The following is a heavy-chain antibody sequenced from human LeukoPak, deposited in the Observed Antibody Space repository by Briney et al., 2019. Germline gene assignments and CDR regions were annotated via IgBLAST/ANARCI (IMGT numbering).Heavy chain of an antibody. V-gene: IGHV3-74*01. D-gene: IGHD2-15*01. CDR2: INSDGSSR. CDR1: GFTFSNYW. Sequence: GGSLRLSCAASGFTFSNYWMHWVRQAPGKGLVWVSCINSDGSSRSYAASVKGRLTISRDNAKNTLYLQMNSLRAEDTAVYYCARGGYCSGGSCYSSLTTFDMWGQGTMVTVSS. CDR3: ARGGYCSGGSCYSSLTTFDM. J-gene: IGHJ3*02.